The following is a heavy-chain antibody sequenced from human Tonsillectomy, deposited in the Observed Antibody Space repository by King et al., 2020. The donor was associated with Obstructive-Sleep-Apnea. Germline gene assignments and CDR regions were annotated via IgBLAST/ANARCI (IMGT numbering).Heavy chain of an antibody. CDR2: IIPILDMI. D-gene: IGHD2-15*01. CDR3: AKVVDCSGGNCYYGDPFDI. J-gene: IGHJ3*02. V-gene: IGHV1-69*09. CDR1: AGTFNSYT. Sequence: QLVQSGSEVKKPGSSVKVSCKASAGTFNSYTISWVRQAPGQGLEWMGGIIPILDMINYAQKFQGRVTITADKSTSTAYMELSSLRSEDTAMYYCAKVVDCSGGNCYYGDPFDIWGQGTMVTVSS.